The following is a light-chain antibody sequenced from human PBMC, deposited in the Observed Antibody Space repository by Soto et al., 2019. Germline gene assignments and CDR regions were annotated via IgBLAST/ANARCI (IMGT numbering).Light chain of an antibody. CDR3: QQYSSYVWT. J-gene: IGKJ1*01. CDR2: DAS. CDR1: QSISSW. V-gene: IGKV1-5*01. Sequence: DIQMTQSPSTLSASVGDRVTITCRASQSISSWLAWYQQKPGKAPNLLIYDASSLESGVPSRFSGSGSGTEFTLTISSLQPDDFATYYCQQYSSYVWTFGQGTKVEIK.